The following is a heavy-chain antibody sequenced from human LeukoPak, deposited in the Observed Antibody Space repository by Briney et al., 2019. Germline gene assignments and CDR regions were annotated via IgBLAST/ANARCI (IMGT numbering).Heavy chain of an antibody. D-gene: IGHD6-19*01. V-gene: IGHV4-31*03. Sequence: NTSETLSLTCTVSGGSISSGGYYWSWIRQHPGKGLEWIGYIYYSGSTYYNPSLKSRVTISVDTSKNQFSLKLSSVTAADTAVYYCARGGWYGPRFDYWGQGTLVTVSS. CDR3: ARGGWYGPRFDY. CDR1: GGSISSGGYY. CDR2: IYYSGST. J-gene: IGHJ4*02.